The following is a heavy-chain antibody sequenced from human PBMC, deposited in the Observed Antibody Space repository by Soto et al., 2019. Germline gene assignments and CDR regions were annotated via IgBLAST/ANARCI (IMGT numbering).Heavy chain of an antibody. D-gene: IGHD2-15*01. CDR1: AGTFTSCY. V-gene: IGHV1-46*01. J-gene: IGHJ5*02. CDR2: INPNGGST. Sequence: GASVKVSCKAPAGTFTSCYIHWVRQAPGHGLEWMGIINPNGGSTRFAQTFQGRITMTTDTSTSTVYMEPRSLRSEDTAVYYCESSSGWFFGILMEASNSLGHWGQGALVTVYS. CDR3: ESSSGWFFGILMEASNSLGH.